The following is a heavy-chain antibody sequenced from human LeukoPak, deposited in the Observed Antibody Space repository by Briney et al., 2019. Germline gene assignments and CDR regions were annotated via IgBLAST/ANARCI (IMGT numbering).Heavy chain of an antibody. J-gene: IGHJ4*02. D-gene: IGHD3-3*01. CDR2: MNPNSGNT. CDR1: GYTFTNYD. V-gene: IGHV1-8*01. Sequence: ASVKVSCKASGYTFTNYDINWVRQATGQGLEWMGWMNPNSGNTGYAQKFQGRVTMTRNTSTSTAYMELTNLRSEDTAVYFCVRVNNDFWSGYYSFDYWGQGALVTVSS. CDR3: VRVNNDFWSGYYSFDY.